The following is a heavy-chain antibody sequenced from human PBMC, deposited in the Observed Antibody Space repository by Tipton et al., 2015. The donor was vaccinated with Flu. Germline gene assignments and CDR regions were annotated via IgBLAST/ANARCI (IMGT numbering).Heavy chain of an antibody. Sequence: GSLRLSCVTSGFTFKNFWMTWVRQAPGKGLEWVASIKYDGYETFYVDSAKGRFAISRDNVNASVDLHMNSLRVEDTARYYCARDLTDNDGDYSDYWGRGALVTVTS. J-gene: IGHJ4*02. CDR3: ARDLTDNDGDYSDY. CDR2: IKYDGYET. D-gene: IGHD3-9*01. CDR1: GFTFKNFW. V-gene: IGHV3-7*01.